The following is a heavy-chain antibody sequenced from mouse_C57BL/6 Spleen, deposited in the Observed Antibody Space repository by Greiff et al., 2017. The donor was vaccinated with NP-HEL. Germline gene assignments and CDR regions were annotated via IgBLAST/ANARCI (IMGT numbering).Heavy chain of an antibody. Sequence: EVMLVESGGGLVKPGGSLKLSCAASGFTFSDYGMHWVRQAPEKGLEWVAYISSGSSTNYYADTVKGRFTISRDNAKNTLFLQMTSLRSEYTAMYYCARVNYDYAMDYWGKGTSVTVSS. CDR3: ARVNYDYAMDY. CDR1: GFTFSDYG. J-gene: IGHJ4*01. V-gene: IGHV5-17*01. D-gene: IGHD2-1*01. CDR2: ISSGSSTN.